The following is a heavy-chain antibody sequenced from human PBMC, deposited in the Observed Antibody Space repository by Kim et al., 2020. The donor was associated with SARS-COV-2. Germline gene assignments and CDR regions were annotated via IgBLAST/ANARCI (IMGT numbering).Heavy chain of an antibody. Sequence: SETLSLTCTVSGGSISSSSYYWGWIRQPPGKGLEWIGSIYYSGSTYYNPSLKSRVTISVDTSKNQFSLKLSSVTAADTAVYYCARVPAAANPTHYFDYWGQGTLVTVSS. CDR3: ARVPAAANPTHYFDY. CDR1: GGSISSSSYY. CDR2: IYYSGST. V-gene: IGHV4-39*07. J-gene: IGHJ4*02. D-gene: IGHD2-2*01.